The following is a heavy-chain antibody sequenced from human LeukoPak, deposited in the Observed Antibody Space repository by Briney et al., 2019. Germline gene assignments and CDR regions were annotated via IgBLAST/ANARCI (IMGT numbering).Heavy chain of an antibody. CDR3: ARDGVRYYDFWSGSNWFVP. CDR1: GFTFSSYA. D-gene: IGHD3-3*01. CDR2: ISSNGGST. V-gene: IGHV3-64*01. J-gene: IGHJ5*02. Sequence: GGSLRLSCAASGFTFSSYAMHWVRQAPGKGLEYVSAISSNGGSTYYANSVKGRFTISRDNSKNTLYLQMGGLRAEDMAVYYCARDGVRYYDFWSGSNWFVPWGQGTLVTVSS.